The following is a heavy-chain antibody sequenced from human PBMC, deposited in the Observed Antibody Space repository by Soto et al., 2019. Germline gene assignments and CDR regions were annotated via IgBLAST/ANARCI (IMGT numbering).Heavy chain of an antibody. Sequence: GGSLRLSCAASGFTFSSYAMSWVRQAPGKGLEWVSAISGSGGSTYYADSVKGRFTISRDNSKNTLYLQMNSLRAEDTAVYYCAKDLRMVRGVIAVKNDYWGQGTLVTVSS. D-gene: IGHD3-10*01. CDR3: AKDLRMVRGVIAVKNDY. CDR1: GFTFSSYA. CDR2: ISGSGGST. V-gene: IGHV3-23*01. J-gene: IGHJ4*02.